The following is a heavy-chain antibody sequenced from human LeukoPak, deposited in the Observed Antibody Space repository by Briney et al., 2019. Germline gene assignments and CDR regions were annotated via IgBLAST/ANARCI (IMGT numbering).Heavy chain of an antibody. D-gene: IGHD4-17*01. J-gene: IGHJ4*02. CDR2: MYYSGST. Sequence: SETLSLTCTVSGGSISSIRYYWGWIRQPPGKGLEWIGSMYYSGSTYYNPSLKKRVTISVDTSKNQFSLKVSSVTAADTAVYYCARRPDSGVDFWGQGTLVTVSS. V-gene: IGHV4-39*01. CDR3: ARRPDSGVDF. CDR1: GGSISSIRYY.